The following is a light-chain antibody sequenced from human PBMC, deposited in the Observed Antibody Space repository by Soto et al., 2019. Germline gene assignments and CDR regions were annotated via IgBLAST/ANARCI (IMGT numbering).Light chain of an antibody. CDR3: QQYYSTPGT. CDR1: QSVLYSSNNKNY. Sequence: DIVMTQSPDSLAVSLGERATINCKSSQSVLYSSNNKNYLAWYQQKPGQPPKLLIYWASTRESGVPDRFSGSGSATDFTLNISSLQAEDVAVYYCQQYYSTPGTFGQGTKLEIK. CDR2: WAS. J-gene: IGKJ2*01. V-gene: IGKV4-1*01.